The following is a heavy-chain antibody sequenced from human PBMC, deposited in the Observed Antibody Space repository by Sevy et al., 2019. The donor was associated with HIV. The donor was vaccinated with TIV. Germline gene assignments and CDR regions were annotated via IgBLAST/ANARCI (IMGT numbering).Heavy chain of an antibody. Sequence: GGSLRLSCVASGFTYSTYAMSWVRQSPGKGLEWVSIVSASGSVTFYADSVKGRFTISRDNSKDMLYLQMNSLRVDDTAVYYCAKGAMGTSNKSYFSDYWGQGTLVTVSS. D-gene: IGHD2-8*01. CDR1: GFTYSTYA. CDR3: AKGAMGTSNKSYFSDY. J-gene: IGHJ4*02. V-gene: IGHV3-23*01. CDR2: VSASGSVT.